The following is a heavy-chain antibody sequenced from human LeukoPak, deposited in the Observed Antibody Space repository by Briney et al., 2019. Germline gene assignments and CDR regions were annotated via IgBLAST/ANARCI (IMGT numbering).Heavy chain of an antibody. D-gene: IGHD6-19*01. CDR3: ARINSSGWSFYYYYGMDV. V-gene: IGHV4-4*07. Sequence: PSETLSLTCTVSGDSISNYYWSWIRQPAWKGLEWIGRIYTSGSTNYNPSLKSRVTMSVDTSKNQFSLKLSSVTAADTAVYYCARINSSGWSFYYYYGMDVWGQGTTVTVSS. CDR2: IYTSGST. J-gene: IGHJ6*02. CDR1: GDSISNYY.